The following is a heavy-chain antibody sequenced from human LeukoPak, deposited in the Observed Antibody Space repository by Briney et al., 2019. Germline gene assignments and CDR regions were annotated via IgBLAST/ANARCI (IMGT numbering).Heavy chain of an antibody. J-gene: IGHJ4*02. V-gene: IGHV4-39*01. CDR2: IYYSGST. D-gene: IGHD5-12*01. CDR1: GGSISSWNYY. CDR3: ARGTATIIDY. Sequence: PSETLSLTCSVSGGSISSWNYYWDWIRQPPGKGPEWMGNIYYSGSTYYNPSLKSRVTISVDTSNNRFSLNLSSVTAADTAVYYCARGTATIIDYWGQGALVTVSS.